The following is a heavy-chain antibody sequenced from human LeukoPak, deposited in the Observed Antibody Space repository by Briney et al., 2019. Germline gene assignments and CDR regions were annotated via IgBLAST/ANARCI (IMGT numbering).Heavy chain of an antibody. Sequence: NPSETLSLTCTVSGGSISSSSYYWGWIRQPPGKGLEWIGSIYYSGSTYYNPSLKSRVTISVDTSKNQFSLKLSSVTAADTAVYYCARDDGVAGTGYWGQGTLVTVSS. CDR3: ARDDGVAGTGY. CDR2: IYYSGST. J-gene: IGHJ4*02. CDR1: GGSISSSSYY. D-gene: IGHD6-19*01. V-gene: IGHV4-39*07.